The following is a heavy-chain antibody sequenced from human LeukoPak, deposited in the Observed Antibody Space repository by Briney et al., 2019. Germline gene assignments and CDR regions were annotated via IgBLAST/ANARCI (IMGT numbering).Heavy chain of an antibody. Sequence: GGSLRLSCAASGFTFSSYGMHWVRQAPGKGLEWVAVIWYDGSNKYYADSVKGRFTISRDNSKNTLYLQMNSLRAEDTAVYYCAKVHPSSTDDYWGQGTLVTVSS. J-gene: IGHJ4*02. CDR3: AKVHPSSTDDY. CDR1: GFTFSSYG. V-gene: IGHV3-33*06. CDR2: IWYDGSNK. D-gene: IGHD6-13*01.